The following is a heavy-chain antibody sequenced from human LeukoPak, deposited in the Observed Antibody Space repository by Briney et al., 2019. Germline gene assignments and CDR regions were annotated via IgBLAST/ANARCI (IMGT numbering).Heavy chain of an antibody. V-gene: IGHV3-74*01. Sequence: GGSLRLSCTASGFTFSNYLMHWVRQAPGRGLVWVSRINSDGSSTSYADSVKGRFTISRDNAKKTLYLQMNSLRAEDTAVYYCARDPGQGSSSWSPSEFWGQGTLVTVSS. J-gene: IGHJ4*02. CDR3: ARDPGQGSSSWSPSEF. CDR2: INSDGSST. CDR1: GFTFSNYL. D-gene: IGHD6-13*01.